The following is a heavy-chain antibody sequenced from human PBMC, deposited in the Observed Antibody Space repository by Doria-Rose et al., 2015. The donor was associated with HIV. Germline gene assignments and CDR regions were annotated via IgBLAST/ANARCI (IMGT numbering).Heavy chain of an antibody. J-gene: IGHJ4*02. CDR3: ARIKSSRWYHKYYFDF. Sequence: QITLKESSPVLVKPTETLTLTCTVSGVSLSSPGMGVSWIRQPPGKALKWLANFFSDDERSYKPSLKSRLTISRCTSKSQVVLTITDMDPVDTATYYCARIKSSRWYHKYYFDFWGQGTLVIVSA. V-gene: IGHV2-26*01. D-gene: IGHD6-13*01. CDR1: GVSLSSPGMG. CDR2: FFSDDER.